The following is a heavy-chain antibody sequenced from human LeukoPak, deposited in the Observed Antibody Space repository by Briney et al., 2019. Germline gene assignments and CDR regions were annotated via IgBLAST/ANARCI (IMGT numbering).Heavy chain of an antibody. Sequence: SETLSLTCTVSGGSISTSNYYWGWTRQPPGKGLEWIGFMYYSGSAYYSPSLTSRVTISVDTSKNQFSLKLTSVTAADTAVYYCARSSITGTIYHWGQGTLVTVSS. CDR3: ARSSITGTIYH. D-gene: IGHD1-7*01. CDR1: GGSISTSNYY. J-gene: IGHJ1*01. CDR2: MYYSGSA. V-gene: IGHV4-39*07.